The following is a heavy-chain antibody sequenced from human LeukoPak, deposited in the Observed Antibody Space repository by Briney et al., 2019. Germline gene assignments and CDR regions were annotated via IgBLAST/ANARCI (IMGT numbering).Heavy chain of an antibody. V-gene: IGHV3-74*03. CDR3: ARDQRVTGRPDIDY. CDR1: GFTFRNHW. J-gene: IGHJ4*02. D-gene: IGHD6-6*01. Sequence: VGSLRLSCAASGFTFRNHWMHWVRQTPGKGLVWVSRISSDGSSTTYADSVKGRFTISRDNAKNTLYLQMNNLRAEDTAMYYCARDQRVTGRPDIDYWGQGTLVIVSS. CDR2: ISSDGSST.